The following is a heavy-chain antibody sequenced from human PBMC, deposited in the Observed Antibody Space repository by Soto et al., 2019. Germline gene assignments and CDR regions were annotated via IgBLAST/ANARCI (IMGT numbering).Heavy chain of an antibody. J-gene: IGHJ6*03. D-gene: IGHD2-2*01. CDR2: IKQDGSEK. V-gene: IGHV3-7*01. CDR1: GFTFSSYW. CDR3: ARARSSRVPGGYYYYMDV. Sequence: EVQLVESGGGLVQPGGSLRLSCAASGFTFSSYWMSWVRQAPGKGLEWAANIKQDGSEKYYVDSVKGRFTISRDNAKNSLYLQMNSLRADDTAVDYCARARSSRVPGGYYYYMDVWGKGSTVTVSS.